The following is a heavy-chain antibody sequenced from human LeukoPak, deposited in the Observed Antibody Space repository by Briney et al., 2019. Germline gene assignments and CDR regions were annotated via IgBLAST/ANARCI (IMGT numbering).Heavy chain of an antibody. CDR3: ARLQQDRGSTWYAESYYYIDV. Sequence: PSETLSLTCAVSGYSISSDYYWGWIRQPPGKGLEWIGSSYQSASTYYNPSLKSRVSISVDTSKNQFSLKVTSVSAADTAVYYCARLQQDRGSTWYAESYYYIDVWGRGTTVTVSS. CDR2: SYQSAST. CDR1: GYSISSDYY. D-gene: IGHD2-15*01. J-gene: IGHJ6*03. V-gene: IGHV4-38-2*01.